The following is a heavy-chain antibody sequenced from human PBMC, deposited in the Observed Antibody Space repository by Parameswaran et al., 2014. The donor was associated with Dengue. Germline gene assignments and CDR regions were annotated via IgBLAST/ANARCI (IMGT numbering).Heavy chain of an antibody. CDR2: INHSGST. Sequence: VRQAPGKGLEWIGEINHSGSTNYNPSLKSRVTISVDTSKNQFSLKLSSVTAADTAVYYCASTYGDYVLAHWGQGTLVTVSS. J-gene: IGHJ4*02. V-gene: IGHV4-34*01. D-gene: IGHD4-17*01. CDR3: ASTYGDYVLAH.